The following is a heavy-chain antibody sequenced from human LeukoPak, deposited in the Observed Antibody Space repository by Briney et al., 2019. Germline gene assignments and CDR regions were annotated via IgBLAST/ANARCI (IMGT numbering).Heavy chain of an antibody. CDR1: GFTFSSYA. D-gene: IGHD6-19*01. Sequence: GGSLRLSCAASGFTFSSYAMSWVRQAPGKGLEWVSAISGSGGSTYYADSVKGRFTISRDNSKTTLYMQMNSLRAEDTAVYYCAKVPSYSSGWYKDNWFDPWGQGTLVTVSS. V-gene: IGHV3-23*01. J-gene: IGHJ5*02. CDR2: ISGSGGST. CDR3: AKVPSYSSGWYKDNWFDP.